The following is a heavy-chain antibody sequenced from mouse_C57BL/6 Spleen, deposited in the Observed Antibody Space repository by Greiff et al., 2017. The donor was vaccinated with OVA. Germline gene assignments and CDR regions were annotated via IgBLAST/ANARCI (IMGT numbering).Heavy chain of an antibody. CDR2: IDPSDSYT. Sequence: QVQLQQSGAELVKPGASVKLSCKASGYTFTSYWMQWVKQRPGQGLEWIGEIDPSDSYTNYNQKFKGKATLTVDTSSSTAYMQLSSLTSEDSAVYYCARSPDYYGSSYDYWGQGTTLTVSS. CDR1: GYTFTSYW. J-gene: IGHJ2*01. CDR3: ARSPDYYGSSYDY. D-gene: IGHD1-1*01. V-gene: IGHV1-50*01.